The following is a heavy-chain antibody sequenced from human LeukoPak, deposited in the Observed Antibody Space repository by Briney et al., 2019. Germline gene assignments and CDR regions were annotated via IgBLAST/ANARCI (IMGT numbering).Heavy chain of an antibody. CDR1: GYSFTSYW. D-gene: IGHD6-13*01. J-gene: IGHJ3*02. Sequence: GESLKISCKGSGYSFTSYWIGWVRQMPGKGLEWMGIIYPGDSDTRYSPSFQGQVTISADESISTAYLQWSSLKASDTAMYYCARGGDIAAAGTAAFDIWGQGTMVTVSS. CDR2: IYPGDSDT. V-gene: IGHV5-51*01. CDR3: ARGGDIAAAGTAAFDI.